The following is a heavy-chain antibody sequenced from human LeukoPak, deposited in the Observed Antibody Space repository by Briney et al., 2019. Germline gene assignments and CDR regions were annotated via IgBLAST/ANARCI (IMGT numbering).Heavy chain of an antibody. V-gene: IGHV3-20*04. CDR2: INWNGGST. J-gene: IGHJ4*02. Sequence: GGSLRLSCAASGFTFDDYGMSWVRQAPGKGLEWVSGINWNGGSTGYADSVKGRFTVSRDNSRNTLYLQMNSLRAEDTAVYYCARDWEGRSSWLHYWGQGTLVTVSS. CDR1: GFTFDDYG. CDR3: ARDWEGRSSWLHY. D-gene: IGHD6-13*01.